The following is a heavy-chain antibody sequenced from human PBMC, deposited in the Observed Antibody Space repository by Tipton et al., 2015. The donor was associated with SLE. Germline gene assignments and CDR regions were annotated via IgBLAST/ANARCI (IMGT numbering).Heavy chain of an antibody. D-gene: IGHD3-16*01. J-gene: IGHJ6*02. CDR3: ARDLGYYYYYYGMDV. CDR2: VNHDGST. V-gene: IGHV4-34*01. Sequence: TLSLTCTVYGGSFSAYYWSWIRQPPGKGLEWIGEVNHDGSTNYNPSLKSRVTISVDTSKNQFSLKLKSVTAADTAVYYCARDLGYYYYYYGMDVWGQGTTVTVSS. CDR1: GGSFSAYY.